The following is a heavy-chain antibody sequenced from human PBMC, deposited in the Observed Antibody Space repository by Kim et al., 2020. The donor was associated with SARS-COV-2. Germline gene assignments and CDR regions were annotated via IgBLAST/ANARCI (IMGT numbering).Heavy chain of an antibody. CDR3: AKGSSGSYYLDYYYYMDV. Sequence: GGSLRLSCAASGFTFGDYAMHWVRQAPGKGLEWVSGISWNSGSIGYADSVKGRFTISRDNAKNSLYLQMNSLRAEDTALYYCAKGSSGSYYLDYYYYMDVWGKGTTVTVSS. CDR1: GFTFGDYA. J-gene: IGHJ6*03. CDR2: ISWNSGSI. V-gene: IGHV3-9*01. D-gene: IGHD1-26*01.